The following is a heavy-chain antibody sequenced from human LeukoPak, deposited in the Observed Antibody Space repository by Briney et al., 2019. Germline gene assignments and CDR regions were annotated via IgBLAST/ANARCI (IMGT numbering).Heavy chain of an antibody. CDR3: AKVGGDGDYGAFDI. D-gene: IGHD4-17*01. J-gene: IGHJ3*02. CDR2: ISGSGSTI. V-gene: IGHV3-48*03. CDR1: GFTFSSYE. Sequence: PGGSLRLSCAASGFTFSSYEMNWVRQTPGKGLEWVSYISGSGSTIYYADSVKGRFTISRDNAKNSLYLQMNSLRAEDTAVYYCAKVGGDGDYGAFDIWGQGTMVTVSS.